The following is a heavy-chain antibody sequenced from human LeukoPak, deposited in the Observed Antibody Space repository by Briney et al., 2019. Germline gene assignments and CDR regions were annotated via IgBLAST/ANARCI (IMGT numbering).Heavy chain of an antibody. Sequence: GGSLRLSCAASGFTFTTYWMHWVRHAPGKGLVWVSRINSDGSSRRYADSVKGRFTISRDNAKNTLYLQMNSLTAEDTAVYYCARDGTAEGSSWYFAFDVWGQGTMVTVSS. D-gene: IGHD6-13*01. J-gene: IGHJ3*01. V-gene: IGHV3-74*01. CDR1: GFTFTTYW. CDR3: ARDGTAEGSSWYFAFDV. CDR2: INSDGSSR.